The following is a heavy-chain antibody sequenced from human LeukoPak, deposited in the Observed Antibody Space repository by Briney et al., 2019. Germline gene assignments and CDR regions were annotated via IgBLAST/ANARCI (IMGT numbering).Heavy chain of an antibody. CDR1: GSTFSTYA. CDR3: VQAYSSSTGAVDV. Sequence: GGSLRLSCAASGSTFSTYAMSWVRQAPGKGLEWVSGISSSGGSTYYADSVKGRFTISRDNSKNTLYLQMNSLRAEDTAVYYCVQAYSSSTGAVDVWGQGTMVTVSS. CDR2: ISSSGGST. V-gene: IGHV3-23*01. D-gene: IGHD6-6*01. J-gene: IGHJ3*01.